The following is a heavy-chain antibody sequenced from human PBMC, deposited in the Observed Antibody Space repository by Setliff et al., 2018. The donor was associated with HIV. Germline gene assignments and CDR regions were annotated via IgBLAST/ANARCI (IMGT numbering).Heavy chain of an antibody. CDR1: GFTFSSYG. D-gene: IGHD3-22*01. CDR2: TKYDGSEN. Sequence: LRLSCAASGFTFSSYGMHWVRQAPGKGLEWVSNTKYDGSENYYVDSVKGRFIASTDNAKNSLFLQMNSLKAEDTAVYYCARAYNVYDYRFDSSGYDYWGQGTLVTVSS. CDR3: ARAYNVYDYRFDSSGYDY. V-gene: IGHV3-7*03. J-gene: IGHJ4*02.